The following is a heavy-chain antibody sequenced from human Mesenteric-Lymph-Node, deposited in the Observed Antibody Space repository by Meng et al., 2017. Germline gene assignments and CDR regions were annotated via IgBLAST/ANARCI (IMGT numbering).Heavy chain of an antibody. D-gene: IGHD2-8*02. CDR3: ARDDGSLPQTTGSLDY. Sequence: GESLKISCAASGFTFSSYSMNWVRQAPGKGLEWISSISAGATYFFYADSVKGRFTISRDNAKNSLYLQMNSLTADDTAVYSCARDDGSLPQTTGSLDYWGQGTLVTSPQ. V-gene: IGHV3-21*01. J-gene: IGHJ4*02. CDR1: GFTFSSYS. CDR2: ISAGATYF.